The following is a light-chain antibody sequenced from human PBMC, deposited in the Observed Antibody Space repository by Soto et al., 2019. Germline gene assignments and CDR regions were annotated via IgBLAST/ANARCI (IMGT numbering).Light chain of an antibody. J-gene: IGLJ1*01. CDR3: YSCSRSSGTRYV. V-gene: IGLV2-14*03. Sequence: QSVLTQPASVSGSPGQSITISCTGTSSDIGTYNYVSWYQQHPGQAPKLMIYDVSNRPSGVSDRFSGSKSGNTASLTISGLQAEVAADYYCYSCSRSSGTRYVFGTGTKLTVL. CDR1: SSDIGTYNY. CDR2: DVS.